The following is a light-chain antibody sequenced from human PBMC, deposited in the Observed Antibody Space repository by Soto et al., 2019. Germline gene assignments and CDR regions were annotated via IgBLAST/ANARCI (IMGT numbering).Light chain of an antibody. CDR3: QQYESHSEA. V-gene: IGKV1-5*01. J-gene: IGKJ1*01. CDR2: DGT. CDR1: QSVGSW. Sequence: DIQLTQSPSTLSASVGDRVSITCWASQSVGSWLAWHQKKPGKAPKLLIFDGTYLESGVPSRFSGSGSGTEFTLTINDLQPDDSATYYCQQYESHSEAFGQGNKVEVK.